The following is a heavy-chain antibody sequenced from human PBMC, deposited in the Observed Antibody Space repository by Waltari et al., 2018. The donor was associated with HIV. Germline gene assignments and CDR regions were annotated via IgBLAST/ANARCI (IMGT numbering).Heavy chain of an antibody. CDR1: GHPLTRYD. J-gene: IGHJ4*02. Sequence: QVLLVQSGAEVKKAGASVKVSCEASGHPLTRYDIYWVRQATGKGLGWMGWMAPNSGKTGYAQKFQGSVTMTRNTSISTAYMELGSLRSDDTAVYYCARGGYTYGDDYWGQGTLVTVSS. CDR2: MAPNSGKT. D-gene: IGHD5-18*01. CDR3: ARGGYTYGDDY. V-gene: IGHV1-8*01.